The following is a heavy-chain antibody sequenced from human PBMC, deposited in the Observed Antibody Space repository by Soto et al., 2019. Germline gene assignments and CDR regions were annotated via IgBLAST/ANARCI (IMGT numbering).Heavy chain of an antibody. CDR1: GFTFSSYA. J-gene: IGHJ4*02. D-gene: IGHD3-10*01. V-gene: IGHV3-30-3*01. Sequence: QVQLVESGGGVVQPGRSLRLSCAASGFTFSSYAMHWVRQAPGKGLEWVAVISYDGSNKYYADSVKGRFTISRDNSKNTLYLQMNSLRAEDTAVYYCARDHYGSGSSYYWGQGTLVTVSS. CDR2: ISYDGSNK. CDR3: ARDHYGSGSSYY.